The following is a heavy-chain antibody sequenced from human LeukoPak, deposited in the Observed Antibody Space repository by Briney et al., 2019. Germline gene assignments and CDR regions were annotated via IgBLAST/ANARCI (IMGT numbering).Heavy chain of an antibody. CDR1: GFMFSNYW. J-gene: IGHJ3*01. Sequence: PGGSLRLFCVASGFMFSNYWMTWVRQAPGKGLEWVANINGDGSEEHYVDSLKGRFIISRDNAKKSVYLQMNGLSAEDTAIYYCASEINWGPGAFDVWGQGTMVTVSS. D-gene: IGHD7-27*01. V-gene: IGHV3-7*01. CDR2: INGDGSEE. CDR3: ASEINWGPGAFDV.